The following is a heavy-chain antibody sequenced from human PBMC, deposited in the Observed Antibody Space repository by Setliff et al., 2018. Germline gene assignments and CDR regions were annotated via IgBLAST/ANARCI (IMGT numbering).Heavy chain of an antibody. J-gene: IGHJ4*02. CDR3: ATDSGSSRLYNFWSGYSPN. Sequence: GGSLRLSCADSGFTFSSYAMSWVRQAPGKGLEWVSGISGSGGTTYYADSVKGRFTISRDNSKNTLYLQMNSLRAEDTAVYYCATDSGSSRLYNFWSGYSPNWGQGTLVTVSS. D-gene: IGHD3-3*01. V-gene: IGHV3-23*01. CDR2: ISGSGGTT. CDR1: GFTFSSYA.